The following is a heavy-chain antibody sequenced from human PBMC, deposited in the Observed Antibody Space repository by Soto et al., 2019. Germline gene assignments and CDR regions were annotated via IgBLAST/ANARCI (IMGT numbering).Heavy chain of an antibody. CDR3: ARGSDDYMDV. CDR1: GGTFSSYT. V-gene: IGHV1-69*02. J-gene: IGHJ6*03. Sequence: QVPLVQSGAEVKKPGSSVKVSCKASGGTFSSYTISWVRQAPGQGLEWMGRIIPILGIANYAQKFQGRVTITADKSTSTAYMELSSLRSEDTAVYYCARGSDDYMDVWGKGTTVTVSS. CDR2: IIPILGIA.